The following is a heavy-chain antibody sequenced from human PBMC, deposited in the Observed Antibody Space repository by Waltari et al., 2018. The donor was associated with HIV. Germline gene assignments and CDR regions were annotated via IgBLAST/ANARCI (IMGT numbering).Heavy chain of an antibody. V-gene: IGHV4-34*01. CDR1: GGSFSGYY. Sequence: LLKPSETLSLTCAVEGGSFSGYYCSWIRQPPGKGLEWLGEINHSGSTNYNPSFKSRVTISVDTAKNQFSLKLSSVTAADTAVYYWVRAVGLRYFDWLPYYFDYWGQGTLVTVSS. J-gene: IGHJ4*02. D-gene: IGHD3-9*01. CDR3: VRAVGLRYFDWLPYYFDY. CDR2: INHSGST.